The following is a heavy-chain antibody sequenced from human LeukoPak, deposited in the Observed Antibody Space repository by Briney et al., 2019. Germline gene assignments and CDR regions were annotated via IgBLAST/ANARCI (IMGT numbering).Heavy chain of an antibody. CDR2: ISYDGSNK. CDR3: AKGSAYCSSTSCYTYY. Sequence: GGSLRLSCAASGFTFSSYGMHWVRQAPGKGLEWVAVISYDGSNKYYADSVKGRFTISRDNSKNTLYLQMNSLRAEDTAVYCCAKGSAYCSSTSCYTYYWGQGTLVTVSS. D-gene: IGHD2-2*02. V-gene: IGHV3-30*18. J-gene: IGHJ4*02. CDR1: GFTFSSYG.